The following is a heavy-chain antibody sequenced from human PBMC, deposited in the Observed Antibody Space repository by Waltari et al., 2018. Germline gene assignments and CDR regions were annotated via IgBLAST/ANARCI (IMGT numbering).Heavy chain of an antibody. V-gene: IGHV4-38-2*01. CDR2: IYHSGST. CDR1: GYSISSGYY. D-gene: IGHD3-3*02. CDR3: ARHFTHCYYYGMDV. Sequence: QVQLQESGPGLVKPSETLSLTCAVSGYSISSGYYWGWIRQPPGKGLEWIGSIYHSGSTYYNPSLKSRVTISVDTSKNQFSLKLSSVTAADTAVYYCARHFTHCYYYGMDVWGQGTTVTVSS. J-gene: IGHJ6*02.